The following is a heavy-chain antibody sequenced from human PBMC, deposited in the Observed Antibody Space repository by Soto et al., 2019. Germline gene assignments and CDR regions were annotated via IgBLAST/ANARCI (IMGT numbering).Heavy chain of an antibody. V-gene: IGHV1-18*01. CDR2: ISAYNGNT. CDR1: GYTFTSYG. Sequence: ASGKVSCKASGYTFTSYGISWVRQAPGQGLEWMGWISAYNGNTNYAQKLQGRVTMTTDTSTSTAYMELRRLRSNDTAVYYCAKARDYGDFDYWGQGTLVTVSS. CDR3: AKARDYGDFDY. D-gene: IGHD4-17*01. J-gene: IGHJ4*02.